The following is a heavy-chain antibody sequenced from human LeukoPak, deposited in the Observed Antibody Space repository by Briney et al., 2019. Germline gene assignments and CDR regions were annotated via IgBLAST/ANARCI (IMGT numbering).Heavy chain of an antibody. CDR1: GFTFSSNA. CDR3: AKDRGGGNLDFDY. Sequence: GSLRLSCAASGFTFSSNAMTWVRQAPGKGLEWVSVISGSGGRTYYADSVKGRFTISRDNSKNTLYLQMSSLRAEDTAVYYCAKDRGGGNLDFDYWGQGTLVTVSS. D-gene: IGHD2-15*01. J-gene: IGHJ4*02. CDR2: ISGSGGRT. V-gene: IGHV3-23*01.